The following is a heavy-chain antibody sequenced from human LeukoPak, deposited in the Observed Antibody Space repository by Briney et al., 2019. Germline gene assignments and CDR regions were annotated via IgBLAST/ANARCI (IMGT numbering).Heavy chain of an antibody. V-gene: IGHV3-30*18. Sequence: GRSLRLSCAASGFTFSSYGMHWVRQAPGKGLEWVAVISYDGSNKYYADSVKGRFTISRDNSKNTLYLQMNSLRAEDTAVYYCAKFLDGSGSYYGDYWGQGTLVTVSS. CDR2: ISYDGSNK. D-gene: IGHD3-10*01. CDR3: AKFLDGSGSYYGDY. J-gene: IGHJ4*02. CDR1: GFTFSSYG.